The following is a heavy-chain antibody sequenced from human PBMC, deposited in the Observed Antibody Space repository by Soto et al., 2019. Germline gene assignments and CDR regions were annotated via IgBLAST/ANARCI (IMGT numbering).Heavy chain of an antibody. D-gene: IGHD3-22*01. CDR3: TTERRYYYDSGGY. Sequence: LRLSCAASGFTFSKSWMSWVRQAPGKGLEWVGHIKSKIDGGATDYAAPVKGRFSISRDDSKNTLYLQMNNLETEDTALYYCTTERRYYYDSGGYWGQGTLVTVSS. CDR2: IKSKIDGGAT. CDR1: GFTFSKSW. V-gene: IGHV3-15*01. J-gene: IGHJ4*02.